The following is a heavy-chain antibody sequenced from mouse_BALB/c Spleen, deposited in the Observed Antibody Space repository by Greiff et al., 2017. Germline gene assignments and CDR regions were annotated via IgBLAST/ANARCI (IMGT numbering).Heavy chain of an antibody. CDR3: ARGEDYYAMDY. J-gene: IGHJ4*01. CDR2: INPGSGGT. V-gene: IGHV1-54*01. Sequence: QVQLQQSGAELVRPGTSVKVSCKASGYAFTNYLIEWVKQRPGQGLEWIGVINPGSGGTNYNEKFKGKATLTADKSSSTAYMQLSSLTSDDSAVYFCARGEDYYAMDYWGQGTSVTVSS. CDR1: GYAFTNYL.